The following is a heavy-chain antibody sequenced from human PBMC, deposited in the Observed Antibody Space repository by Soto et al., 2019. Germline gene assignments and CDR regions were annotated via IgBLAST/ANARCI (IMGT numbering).Heavy chain of an antibody. J-gene: IGHJ4*02. D-gene: IGHD2-15*01. CDR1: GTSISSYY. V-gene: IGHV4-59*01. CDR2: IHYSGSS. CDR3: AGFCIGGRCPDH. Sequence: SETLSLTCSVSGTSISSYYWTWIRQPPGKGLEWIGFIHYSGSSNYNPSPKSRVTLSVDTSKNQFSLKLSSVTSADTAVYFCAGFCIGGRCPDHWGQGTLVTVSS.